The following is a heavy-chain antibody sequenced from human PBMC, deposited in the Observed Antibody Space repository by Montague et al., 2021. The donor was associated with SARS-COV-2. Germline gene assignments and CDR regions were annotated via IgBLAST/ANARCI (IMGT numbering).Heavy chain of an antibody. V-gene: IGHV4-39*01. CDR2: IYYSGST. Sequence: SETLSLTCTVSGGSISSSSYYWGWIRQPPGKGLEWIGSIYYSGSTYYNPSLKSRVTISVDTSKNQFSLKLSSVTAADTAVYYCARRGYSGNGYRLLVDYWGQGTLVTVSS. CDR3: ARRGYSGNGYRLLVDY. D-gene: IGHD5-12*01. J-gene: IGHJ4*02. CDR1: GGSISSSSYY.